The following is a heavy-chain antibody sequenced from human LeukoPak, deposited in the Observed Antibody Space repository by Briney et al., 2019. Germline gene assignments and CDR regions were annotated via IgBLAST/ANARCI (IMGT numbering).Heavy chain of an antibody. Sequence: GGSLRLSCAASGFTFSNYGMHWVRQAPGKGLEWVANIKQDGSERYYVDSVKGRFTISRDNAKNSLYLQMNSLRAEDTAIYYCATYRQVLLPFESWGQGTLVTVSS. CDR1: GFTFSNYG. CDR2: IKQDGSER. D-gene: IGHD2-8*02. V-gene: IGHV3-7*03. CDR3: ATYRQVLLPFES. J-gene: IGHJ4*02.